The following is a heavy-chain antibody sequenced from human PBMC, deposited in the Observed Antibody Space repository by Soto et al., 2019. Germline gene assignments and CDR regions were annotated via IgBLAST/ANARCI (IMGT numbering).Heavy chain of an antibody. CDR2: INAGNGNT. Sequence: ASVKVSCKASGYTFTSKAMHWVRQAPGQRLEWMGWINAGNGNTKYSQKFQGRVTITRDTSASTGYMELSSLRSEDTAVYYCARGRGSSSIDYWGQGTLVTVSS. CDR1: GYTFTSKA. D-gene: IGHD1-26*01. CDR3: ARGRGSSSIDY. V-gene: IGHV1-3*01. J-gene: IGHJ4*02.